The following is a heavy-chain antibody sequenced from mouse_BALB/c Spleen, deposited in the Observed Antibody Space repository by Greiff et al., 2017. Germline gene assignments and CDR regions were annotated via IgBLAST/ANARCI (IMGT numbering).Heavy chain of an antibody. Sequence: EVQLQQSGPELVKPGASVKISCKASGYTFTDYNMHWVKQSHGKSLEWIGYIYPYNGGTGYNQKFKSKATLTVDNSSSTAYMELRSLTSEDSAVYYCARRGSEIYYRYWYFDVWGAGTTVTVSS. J-gene: IGHJ1*01. CDR3: ARRGSEIYYRYWYFDV. CDR2: IYPYNGGT. D-gene: IGHD2-14*01. V-gene: IGHV1S29*02. CDR1: GYTFTDYN.